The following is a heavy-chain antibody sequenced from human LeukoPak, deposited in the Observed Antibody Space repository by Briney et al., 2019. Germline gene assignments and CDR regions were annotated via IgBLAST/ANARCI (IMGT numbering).Heavy chain of an antibody. CDR3: ARDQVRSNIVVVPAAMAY. CDR1: GGTFSSYA. Sequence: GSSVKVSCKASGGTFSSYAISWVRQAPGQGLEWMGGIIPIFGTANYAQKFQGRVTITADESTSTAYMELSSLRSEDTAVCYCARDQVRSNIVVVPAAMAYWGQGTLVTVSS. D-gene: IGHD2-2*01. V-gene: IGHV1-69*01. CDR2: IIPIFGTA. J-gene: IGHJ4*02.